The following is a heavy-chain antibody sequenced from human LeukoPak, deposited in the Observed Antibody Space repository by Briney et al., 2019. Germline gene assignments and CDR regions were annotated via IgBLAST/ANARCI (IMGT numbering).Heavy chain of an antibody. CDR2: ISAYNDHT. CDR3: ARGISVKSSYFDY. V-gene: IGHV1-18*01. J-gene: IGHJ4*02. Sequence: ASVKVSCKASGYTFTNYGISWVRQAPGQGLEWMGWISAYNDHTNYAQNLQGRVTMTTDTSTSTAYMELRSLRSDDTAVYYCARGISVKSSYFDYWGQGTLVTVSS. CDR1: GYTFTNYG. D-gene: IGHD3-3*02.